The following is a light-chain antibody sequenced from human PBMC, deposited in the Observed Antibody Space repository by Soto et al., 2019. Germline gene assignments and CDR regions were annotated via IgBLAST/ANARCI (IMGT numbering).Light chain of an antibody. CDR2: VAS. Sequence: DIQLTQSPSSLSASVGDRITITCRASQSISSYLNWYQQKPGKAPNLLIYVASSLQSGVPSRFSGSGSGTDFTLIISSLQPEDSATYYCQQSYGTPRTLGQGTKLEIK. J-gene: IGKJ2*01. CDR3: QQSYGTPRT. V-gene: IGKV1-39*01. CDR1: QSISSY.